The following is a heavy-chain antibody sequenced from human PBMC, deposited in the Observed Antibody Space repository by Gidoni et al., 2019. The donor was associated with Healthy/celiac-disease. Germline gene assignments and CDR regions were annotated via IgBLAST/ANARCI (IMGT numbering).Heavy chain of an antibody. D-gene: IGHD3-10*01. J-gene: IGHJ6*02. CDR1: GGSISSGDYS. CDR2: IYYSGST. Sequence: QVQLQESGPGLVKPSQTLSLTCTVSGGSISSGDYSWSWIRQPPGKGLEWIGYIYYSGSTYYNPSLKSRVTISVDTSKNQFSLKLSSVTAADTAVYYCARGGAMVRGVIGEKGYYYYGMDVWGQGTTVTVSS. CDR3: ARGGAMVRGVIGEKGYYYYGMDV. V-gene: IGHV4-30-4*01.